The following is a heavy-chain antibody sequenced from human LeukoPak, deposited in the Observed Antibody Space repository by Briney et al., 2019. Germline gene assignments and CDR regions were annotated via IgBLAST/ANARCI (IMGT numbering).Heavy chain of an antibody. V-gene: IGHV4-4*07. CDR1: GGSISSYY. Sequence: SETLSLTCPVSGGSISSYYWSWIRQPAGEGLEWIGRIYTSGSTTYNPSLKGRVTLSVDTSKNQFSLNLSSGTAADTAVYYGGGGGPRGVVVPAAIGRQNWFDPWGQGTLVTVSS. CDR3: GGGGPRGVVVPAAIGRQNWFDP. J-gene: IGHJ5*02. CDR2: IYTSGST. D-gene: IGHD2-2*01.